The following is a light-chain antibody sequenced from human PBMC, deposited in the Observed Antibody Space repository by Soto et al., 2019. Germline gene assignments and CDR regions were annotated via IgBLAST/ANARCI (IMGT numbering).Light chain of an antibody. Sequence: QSVLTQPPSVSGAPGQRVTISCTGSNSNIGAGYDVHWYLQLPGTAPKLLVYTNNNRPSGVPDRFSGSKSGTSASLAITGLQAEDEADYYCQSYDSNLSGSGVFGTGTKVTVL. CDR2: TNN. CDR1: NSNIGAGYD. V-gene: IGLV1-40*01. J-gene: IGLJ1*01. CDR3: QSYDSNLSGSGV.